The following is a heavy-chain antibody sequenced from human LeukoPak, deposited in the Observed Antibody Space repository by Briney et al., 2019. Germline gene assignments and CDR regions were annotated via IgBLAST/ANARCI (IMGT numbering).Heavy chain of an antibody. CDR1: GLTFSSYW. V-gene: IGHV3-74*01. D-gene: IGHD3-9*01. Sequence: GGSLRLSCAASGLTFSSYWMDWVRQAPGEGLVWVSRINSDGSTTNYADSAKGRFTISRDNAKNTVYLQMNSLRAEDTAVYYCARGSDSKITIFWDWGQGTLVTVSS. CDR2: INSDGSTT. CDR3: ARGSDSKITIFWD. J-gene: IGHJ4*02.